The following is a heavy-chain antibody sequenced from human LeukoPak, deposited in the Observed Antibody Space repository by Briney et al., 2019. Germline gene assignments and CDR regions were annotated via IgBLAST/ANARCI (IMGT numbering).Heavy chain of an antibody. J-gene: IGHJ4*02. CDR2: INTYNGNT. CDR3: ARNRCSGGSCYDDY. V-gene: IGHV1-18*01. CDR1: GYTFTSYG. D-gene: IGHD2-15*01. Sequence: ASVKVSCKTSGYTFTSYGVSWIRQAPGEGLEWVGWINTYNGNTDYAQKLQDRVTMTKDTSTTTAYMELRSLRSDDTAVYYCARNRCSGGSCYDDYWGQGTLVTVSS.